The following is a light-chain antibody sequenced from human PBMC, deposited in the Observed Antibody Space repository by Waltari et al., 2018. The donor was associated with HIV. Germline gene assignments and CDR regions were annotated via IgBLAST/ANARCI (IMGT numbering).Light chain of an antibody. CDR3: AAWDDSLNGDVV. Sequence: QSVLTQPPSASGTPGQRVTISCSGSSSAIGSHTVNWYQQLPGTAPRLLIYTHKQRSSGVPDRFSGSKSGTSASLVISGLQSEDEADYFCAAWDDSLNGDVVFGGGTKLTVL. CDR1: SSAIGSHT. J-gene: IGLJ2*01. CDR2: THK. V-gene: IGLV1-44*01.